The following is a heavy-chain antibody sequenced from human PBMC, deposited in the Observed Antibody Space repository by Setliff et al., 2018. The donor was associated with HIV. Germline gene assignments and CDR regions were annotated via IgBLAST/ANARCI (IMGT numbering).Heavy chain of an antibody. Sequence: SGPTLVNPTQTLTLTCTFSGFSLSTGGVGVGWIRQLPGKALEWLALIYWDDDKRYSPSLKSRLTITKDTSKNQVVLTMTNMDPVDTATYYCVHRHPHYYDSSGPKRAFDPWGQGTLVTVSS. D-gene: IGHD3-22*01. CDR1: GFSLSTGGVG. V-gene: IGHV2-5*02. CDR3: VHRHPHYYDSSGPKRAFDP. CDR2: IYWDDDK. J-gene: IGHJ5*02.